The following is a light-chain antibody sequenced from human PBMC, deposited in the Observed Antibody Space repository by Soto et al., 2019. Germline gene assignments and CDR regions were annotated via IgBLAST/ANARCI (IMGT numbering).Light chain of an antibody. V-gene: IGKV1-33*01. CDR3: QQYDNLRPIT. CDR2: DAS. Sequence: IQMTQSPSSLSASVGDRVTITCQASQDISKNLNWYQQKPGKAPKLLIYDASSLQTGFPSRLSRSGSATHFTFTISSLQPEDIATYYCQQYDNLRPITFGQGTRLEIK. CDR1: QDISKN. J-gene: IGKJ5*01.